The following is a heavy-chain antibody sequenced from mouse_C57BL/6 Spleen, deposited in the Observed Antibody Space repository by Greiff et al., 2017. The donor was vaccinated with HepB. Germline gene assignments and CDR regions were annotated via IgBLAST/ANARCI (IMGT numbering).Heavy chain of an antibody. D-gene: IGHD2-4*01. CDR2: INYDGSST. V-gene: IGHV5-16*01. CDR1: GFTFSDYY. CDR3: ARGDYEDWFAY. J-gene: IGHJ3*01. Sequence: DVKLQESEGGLVQPGSSMKLSCTASGFTFSDYYMAWVRQVPEKGLEWVANINYDGSSTFYLDSLKSRFIISRDNAKNILYLQMSSLKSEDTATYYCARGDYEDWFAYWGQGTLVTVSA.